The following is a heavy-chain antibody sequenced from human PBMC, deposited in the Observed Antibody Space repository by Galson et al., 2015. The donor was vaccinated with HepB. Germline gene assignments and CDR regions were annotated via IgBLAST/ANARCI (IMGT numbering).Heavy chain of an antibody. Sequence: SLRLSCAASGFTFSNAWMSWVRQAPGKGLEWVGRIKSKTDGGTTDYAAPVKGRFTISRDDSRNTLYLQMNSLKSEDTAVYYCNTVFGDEGFGEFFAPDYWGQGTLITVSS. D-gene: IGHD3-10*01. V-gene: IGHV3-15*01. CDR2: IKSKTDGGTT. J-gene: IGHJ4*02. CDR3: NTVFGDEGFGEFFAPDY. CDR1: GFTFSNAW.